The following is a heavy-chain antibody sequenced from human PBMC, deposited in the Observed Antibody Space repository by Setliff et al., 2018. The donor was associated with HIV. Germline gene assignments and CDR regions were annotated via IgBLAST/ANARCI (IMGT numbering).Heavy chain of an antibody. CDR2: INTNTGNP. CDR3: ARDPYPNYDFWSGSLIRGWFDP. J-gene: IGHJ5*02. D-gene: IGHD3-3*01. CDR1: GYTFTSYA. Sequence: ASVMVSCKASGYTFTSYAMNWVRQAPGQGLEWMGWINTNTGNPTYAQGFTGRFVFSLDTSVSTAYLQISSLKAEDTAVYYCARDPYPNYDFWSGSLIRGWFDPWGQGTLVTVSS. V-gene: IGHV7-4-1*02.